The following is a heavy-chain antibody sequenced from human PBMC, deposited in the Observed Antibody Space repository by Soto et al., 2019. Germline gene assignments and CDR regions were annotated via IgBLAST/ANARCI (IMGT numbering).Heavy chain of an antibody. D-gene: IGHD3-3*01. Sequence: EVQLVESGGGLVQPGGSLRLSCAASGFTFSSYWMHWVRQAPGKGLVWVSRINSDGSSTSYADSVKGRFTISRDNAKNTLYLQMNSLRAEDTAVYYCARAPYAGTIFGVVDYGMDVWGQGTTVTVSS. CDR1: GFTFSSYW. CDR3: ARAPYAGTIFGVVDYGMDV. J-gene: IGHJ6*02. V-gene: IGHV3-74*01. CDR2: INSDGSST.